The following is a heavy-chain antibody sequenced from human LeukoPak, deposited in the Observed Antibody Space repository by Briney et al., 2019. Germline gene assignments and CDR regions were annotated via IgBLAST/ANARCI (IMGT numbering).Heavy chain of an antibody. J-gene: IGHJ4*02. CDR2: ISYDGSNK. CDR1: GFTFSSYA. D-gene: IGHD1-26*01. Sequence: PGGSLRLSCAASGFTFSSYAMHWVRQAPGKGLEWVAVISYDGSNKYYADSVKGRFTISRDNSENTLYLQMNSLRAEDTAVYYCARGRENRWEPDYFDYWGQGTLVTVSS. CDR3: ARGRENRWEPDYFDY. V-gene: IGHV3-30*01.